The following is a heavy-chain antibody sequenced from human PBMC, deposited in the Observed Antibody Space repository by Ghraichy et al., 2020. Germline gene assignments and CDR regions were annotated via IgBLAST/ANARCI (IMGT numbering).Heavy chain of an antibody. J-gene: IGHJ4*02. CDR3: ARGPRWYNEPFDY. CDR2: IYYSGST. D-gene: IGHD1-1*01. V-gene: IGHV4-39*01. CDR1: GGSISSSSYY. Sequence: GSLRLSCTVSGGSISSSSYYWGWIRQPPGKGLEWIGSIYYSGSTYYNPSLKSRVTISVDTSKNQFSLKLSSVTAADTAVYYCARGPRWYNEPFDYWGQGTLVTVSS.